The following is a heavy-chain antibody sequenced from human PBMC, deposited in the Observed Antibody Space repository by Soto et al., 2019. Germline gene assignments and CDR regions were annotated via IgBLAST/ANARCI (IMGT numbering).Heavy chain of an antibody. D-gene: IGHD3-22*01. Sequence: VKVSCRASGFTFTSSAVQWVRQARGQRLEWIGWIVVGSGNTNYAQKFQERVTITRDMSTSTAYMELSSLRSEDTAVYYCEAGRNHYDSGWSDFDYWGQGTLVTVSS. J-gene: IGHJ4*02. CDR3: EAGRNHYDSGWSDFDY. CDR1: GFTFTSSA. CDR2: IVVGSGNT. V-gene: IGHV1-58*01.